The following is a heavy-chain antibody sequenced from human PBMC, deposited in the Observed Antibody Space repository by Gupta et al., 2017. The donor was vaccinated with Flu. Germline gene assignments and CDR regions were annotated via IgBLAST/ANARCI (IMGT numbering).Heavy chain of an antibody. Sequence: QAPGQGLEWMGWISGNNVNTNYAQQLQGRVTMTTDTSTNTAYMELRSLRSDDTAVYYCARVPAASYYYYMDVWGKGTTVTVSS. J-gene: IGHJ6*03. CDR3: ARVPAASYYYYMDV. D-gene: IGHD2-2*01. V-gene: IGHV1-18*01. CDR2: ISGNNVNT.